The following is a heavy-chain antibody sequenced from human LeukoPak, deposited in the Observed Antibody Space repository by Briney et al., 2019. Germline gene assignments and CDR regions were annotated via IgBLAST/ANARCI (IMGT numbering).Heavy chain of an antibody. D-gene: IGHD3-3*01. V-gene: IGHV3-21*03. CDR3: ARDRGRRQPYYDFWSGYYEGYYFDY. CDR2: ISSSSTYI. CDR1: GFTFNNYN. Sequence: GGSLRLSCAASGFTFNNYNMNWVRQAPGKGLEWVSSISSSSTYIYYADSVKGRFTISRDNAKNSLYLQMNSLRAEDTAVYYCARDRGRRQPYYDFWSGYYEGYYFDYWGQGTLVTVSS. J-gene: IGHJ4*02.